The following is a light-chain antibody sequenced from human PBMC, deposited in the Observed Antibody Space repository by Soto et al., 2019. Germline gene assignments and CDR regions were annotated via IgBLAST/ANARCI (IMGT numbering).Light chain of an antibody. CDR3: QQYNSYPWT. V-gene: IGKV1-5*03. Sequence: DIQMTQSPSTLSGSAGDRVPITCRASQTISSWLAWYQQKPGKAPKLLIYKASTLKSGVPSRFSGSGSGTEFTLSISSLQPDDFATYYCQQYNSYPWTFGQGTKVDI. CDR1: QTISSW. J-gene: IGKJ1*01. CDR2: KAS.